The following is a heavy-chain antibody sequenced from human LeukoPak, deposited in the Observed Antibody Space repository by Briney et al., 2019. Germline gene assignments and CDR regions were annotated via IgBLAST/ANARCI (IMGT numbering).Heavy chain of an antibody. D-gene: IGHD3-3*01. V-gene: IGHV4-59*08. J-gene: IGHJ6*03. CDR3: ARAPRFLEWFPYYYMDV. CDR2: IYHSGST. Sequence: SETLSLTCTVSGGSISSYYWSWIRQPPGKGLEWIGTIYHSGSTYYNPSLKSRVTISVDTSKSQFSLKLSSVTAADTAVYYCARAPRFLEWFPYYYMDVWGKGTTVTVSS. CDR1: GGSISSYY.